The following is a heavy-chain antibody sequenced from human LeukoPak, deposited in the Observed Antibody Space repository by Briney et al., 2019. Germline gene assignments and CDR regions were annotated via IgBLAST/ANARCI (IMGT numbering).Heavy chain of an antibody. CDR3: ARTPNRFYDF. J-gene: IGHJ4*02. V-gene: IGHV3-23*01. CDR1: GFTFSSYA. D-gene: IGHD1-14*01. CDR2: ITMSGDST. Sequence: PGGSLRLSCAASGFTFSSYAFNWIRQAPGKELEWVSGITMSGDSTYYADSVKGRFTISRDNSKNTLYLQMTSLRAEDTALYYCARTPNRFYDFWGQGTLVTVSS.